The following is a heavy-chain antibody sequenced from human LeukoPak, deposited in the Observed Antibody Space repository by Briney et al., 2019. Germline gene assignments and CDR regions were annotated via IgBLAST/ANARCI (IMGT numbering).Heavy chain of an antibody. CDR1: GGSISSSSYY. CDR3: ARTLYYDFWSGYPGAFDI. D-gene: IGHD3-3*01. Sequence: PSETLSLTCTVSGGSISSSSYYWGWIRQPPGKGLEWIGSIYYSGSTYYNPSLKSRVTISVDTSKNQFSLKLSSVTAADTAVYYCARTLYYDFWSGYPGAFDIWGQGTMVTVSS. V-gene: IGHV4-39*07. CDR2: IYYSGST. J-gene: IGHJ3*02.